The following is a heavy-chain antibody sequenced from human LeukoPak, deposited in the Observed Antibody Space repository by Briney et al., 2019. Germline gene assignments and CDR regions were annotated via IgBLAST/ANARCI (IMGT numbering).Heavy chain of an antibody. CDR3: ARDPGRPDLE. D-gene: IGHD6-6*01. CDR1: GGTFSNYA. Sequence: GASVKVSCKASGGTFSNYAISWVRQAPGQGHEWMGRIIPILGIANYAQKFQGRVTITADKSTSTAYMELSSLRSEDTAVYYCARDPGRPDLEWGQGTLVTVSS. CDR2: IIPILGIA. V-gene: IGHV1-69*04. J-gene: IGHJ4*02.